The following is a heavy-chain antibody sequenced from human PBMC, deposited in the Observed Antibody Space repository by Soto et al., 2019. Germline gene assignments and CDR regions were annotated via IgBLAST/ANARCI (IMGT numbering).Heavy chain of an antibody. Sequence: GGSLRLSCAASGFIFADYGMHWVRQAPGKGLEWVALITYEGRNKYYADAVKGRFTISRDNAKNMVSLQMDSLRAEDTAVYYCAKARGANNWANYYGLDVWGQGTTVTVSS. J-gene: IGHJ6*02. D-gene: IGHD1-1*01. V-gene: IGHV3-30*18. CDR1: GFIFADYG. CDR3: AKARGANNWANYYGLDV. CDR2: ITYEGRNK.